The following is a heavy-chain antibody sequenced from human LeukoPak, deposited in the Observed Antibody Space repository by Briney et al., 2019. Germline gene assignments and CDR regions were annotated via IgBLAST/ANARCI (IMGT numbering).Heavy chain of an antibody. CDR1: GFTLSSHW. J-gene: IGHJ4*02. D-gene: IGHD1-14*01. V-gene: IGHV3-53*01. CDR3: ARGVEPLAANTLAY. Sequence: PGGSLRLSCAASGFTLSSHWMSWVRQAPGKGLEWVSVLYSDGNTKYADSVQGRFTISRDNSKNTLYLEMNSLSPDDTAVYYCARGVEPLAANTLAYWGQGTLVTVSS. CDR2: LYSDGNT.